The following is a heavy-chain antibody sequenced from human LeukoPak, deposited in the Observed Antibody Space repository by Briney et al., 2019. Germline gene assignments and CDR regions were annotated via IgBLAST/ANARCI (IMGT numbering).Heavy chain of an antibody. CDR3: AKVTLVRGVPFDY. CDR2: ISGSGGST. J-gene: IGHJ4*02. Sequence: GGSLRLSCAASGFTFSSYAMSWVRQAPGKGLEWVSAISGSGGSTYYADSVKGRFTISRDNSKNTLSLQMNSLRADDTAVYYCAKVTLVRGVPFDYWGQGMLVTVSS. D-gene: IGHD3-10*01. V-gene: IGHV3-23*01. CDR1: GFTFSSYA.